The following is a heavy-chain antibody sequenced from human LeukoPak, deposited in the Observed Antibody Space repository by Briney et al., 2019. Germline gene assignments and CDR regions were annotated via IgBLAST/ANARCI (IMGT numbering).Heavy chain of an antibody. CDR2: IYSGGST. D-gene: IGHD5-18*01. Sequence: GGSLRLSCAASGFTVSSNYMSWVRQAPGKGLEWVSVIYSGGSTYYADSVKGRFTISRDNSKNTLYLQMNSLRAEDTAVYYCAIRDVDTAMVTDFDYWGQGTLVTVSS. J-gene: IGHJ4*02. CDR3: AIRDVDTAMVTDFDY. CDR1: GFTVSSNY. V-gene: IGHV3-66*01.